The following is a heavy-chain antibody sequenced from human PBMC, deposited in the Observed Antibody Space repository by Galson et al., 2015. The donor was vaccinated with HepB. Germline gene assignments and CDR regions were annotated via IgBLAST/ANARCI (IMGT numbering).Heavy chain of an antibody. D-gene: IGHD5-12*01. Sequence: SVKVSCRASGYTFTSYSISWVRQAPGQGPEWMAWISAYDGHTNYAQKFQGRVTVTTDTSTSTVYMELRSLRADDTAVYYCGRGGYGGYALDYWGQGTLVTVSS. CDR2: ISAYDGHT. J-gene: IGHJ4*02. CDR1: GYTFTSYS. V-gene: IGHV1-18*04. CDR3: GRGGYGGYALDY.